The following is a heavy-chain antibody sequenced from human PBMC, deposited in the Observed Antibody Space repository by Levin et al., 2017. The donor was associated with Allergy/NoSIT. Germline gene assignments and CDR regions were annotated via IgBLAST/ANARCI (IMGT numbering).Heavy chain of an antibody. CDR3: ARDGNTVTTGYFDY. CDR1: GFTVSSNY. D-gene: IGHD4-17*01. V-gene: IGHV3-66*01. J-gene: IGHJ4*02. Sequence: HPGGSLRLSCAASGFTVSSNYMSWVRQAPGKGLEWVSVIYGGGSTYYADSVKGRFTISRDNSRNTLYLQMNSLRAEDTAVYFCARDGNTVTTGYFDYWGQGTLVTVSS. CDR2: IYGGGST.